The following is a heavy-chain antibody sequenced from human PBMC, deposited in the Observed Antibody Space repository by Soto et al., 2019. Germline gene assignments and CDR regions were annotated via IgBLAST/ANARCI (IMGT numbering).Heavy chain of an antibody. D-gene: IGHD2-15*01. CDR3: VYDVGCY. CDR2: ITSSSSYV. V-gene: IGHV3-21*01. Sequence: GGSLRLSCAASGFTFNNYRMDWVRQAPGKGLEWVSSITSSSSYVYYADSLKGRFTISRDNAKNSLYLQMHSLGADDTAVYYCVYDVGCYWGQGTPVTVSS. CDR1: GFTFNNYR. J-gene: IGHJ1*01.